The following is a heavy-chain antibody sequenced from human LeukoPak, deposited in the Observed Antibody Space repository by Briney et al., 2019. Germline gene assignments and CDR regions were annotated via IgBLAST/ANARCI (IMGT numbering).Heavy chain of an antibody. D-gene: IGHD1-7*01. Sequence: GGSLRLSRAASGFTFSSYAMHWVRQAPGKGLEWVAVISYDGSNKYYADSVKGRFTISRDNSKNTLYLQMNSLRAEDTAVYYCAREGALEELELQDAFDIWGQGTMVTVSS. CDR3: AREGALEELELQDAFDI. V-gene: IGHV3-30-3*01. CDR2: ISYDGSNK. J-gene: IGHJ3*02. CDR1: GFTFSSYA.